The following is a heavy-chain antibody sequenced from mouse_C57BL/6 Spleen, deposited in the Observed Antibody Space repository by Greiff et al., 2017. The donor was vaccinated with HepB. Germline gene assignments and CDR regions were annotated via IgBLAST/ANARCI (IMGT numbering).Heavy chain of an antibody. J-gene: IGHJ1*03. CDR1: GYTFTTYP. D-gene: IGHD2-10*01. Sequence: VQLQQSGAELVKPGASVKMSCKASGYTFTTYPIEWMKQNHGKSLEWIGNFHPYNDDTKYNEKFKGKATLTVEKSSSTVYLELSRLTSDDSAVYYCARGETYYCNTYWYFDVWGTGTTVTVSS. V-gene: IGHV1-47*01. CDR2: FHPYNDDT. CDR3: ARGETYYCNTYWYFDV.